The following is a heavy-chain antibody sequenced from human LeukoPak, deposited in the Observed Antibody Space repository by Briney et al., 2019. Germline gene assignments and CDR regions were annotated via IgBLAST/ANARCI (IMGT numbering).Heavy chain of an antibody. CDR1: GYTFTDFF. Sequence: GASVKVSCKAFGYTFTDFFIHWVRHAPGQGLEWMGWINPNSDGTNYAQKFQGRVTMTRDTSISTAYMELSSLTSDDTAVYYCARAPYDSSGYYYGIPYFDYWGQGTLVTVSS. V-gene: IGHV1-2*02. CDR2: INPNSDGT. CDR3: ARAPYDSSGYYYGIPYFDY. D-gene: IGHD3-22*01. J-gene: IGHJ4*02.